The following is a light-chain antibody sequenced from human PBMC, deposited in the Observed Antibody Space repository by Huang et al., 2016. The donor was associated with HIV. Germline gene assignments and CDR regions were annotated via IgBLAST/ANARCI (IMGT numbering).Light chain of an antibody. V-gene: IGKV3-15*01. CDR3: QHYNNWPPMYT. J-gene: IGKJ2*01. Sequence: EVVMTQSPGTLSVSPGKRVTLSCTTIESLKKNLVWYQQNPGPAPRLLSYRTATRATGVPARFSGGEYGTEHTLTISSLQSEDFGIYYCQHYNNWPPMYTFGQGTKLEI. CDR2: RTA. CDR1: ESLKKN.